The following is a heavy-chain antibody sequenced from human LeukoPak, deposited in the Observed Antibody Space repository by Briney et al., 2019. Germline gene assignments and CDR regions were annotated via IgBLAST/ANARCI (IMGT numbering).Heavy chain of an antibody. CDR1: GGSISSYY. CDR3: ARDLGDGEAAALLSY. Sequence: PSETLSLTCTVSGGSISSYYWSWIRLPPGKGLEWVGYIHYSGSTNYNPSLKSRVTISVDTSKNQFSLKLSSVTAADTAVYYCARDLGDGEAAALLSYWGQGTLVTVSS. D-gene: IGHD6-13*01. V-gene: IGHV4-59*01. J-gene: IGHJ4*02. CDR2: IHYSGST.